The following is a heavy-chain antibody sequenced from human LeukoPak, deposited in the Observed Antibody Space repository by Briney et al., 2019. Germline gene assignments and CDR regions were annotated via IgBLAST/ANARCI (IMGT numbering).Heavy chain of an antibody. J-gene: IGHJ5*02. V-gene: IGHV3-72*01. CDR1: GFTFRDHY. D-gene: IGHD6-19*01. CDR2: ITNDPHSYSS. CDR3: ARDTAVALDL. Sequence: GGSLRLSCAASGFTFRDHYMNWVRQAPGKGLEWVARITNDPHSYSSQYSACVQGRFTVSRDESAQSVYLQMNSLQTGDTADCYCARDTAVALDLWGQGTLVIVSS.